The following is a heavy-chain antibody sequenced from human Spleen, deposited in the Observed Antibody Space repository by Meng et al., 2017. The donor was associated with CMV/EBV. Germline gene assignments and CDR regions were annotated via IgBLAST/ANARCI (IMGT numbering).Heavy chain of an antibody. CDR3: ARGGSYFQTHFDY. Sequence: CAVSGFTVRSNYMGWVRQAPGKGLEWVSVIYSGGTIYYAESVKGRFTISRDNSKNTLYLQMNSLRPEDTAVYYCARGGSYFQTHFDYWGQGGLVTVSS. J-gene: IGHJ4*02. CDR2: IYSGGTI. CDR1: GFTVRSNY. D-gene: IGHD1-26*01. V-gene: IGHV3-53*01.